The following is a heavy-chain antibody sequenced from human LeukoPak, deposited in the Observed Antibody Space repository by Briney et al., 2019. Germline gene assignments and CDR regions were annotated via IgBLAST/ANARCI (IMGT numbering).Heavy chain of an antibody. CDR3: ARQRGDGYNSYDAFDI. V-gene: IGHV4-39*01. CDR1: GGSISSSSYY. CDR2: IYYSGST. J-gene: IGHJ3*02. D-gene: IGHD5-24*01. Sequence: SETLSLTCTVSGGSISSSSYYWGWIRQPPGKGLEWIGSIYYSGSTYYNPSLKGRVTISVDTSKNQFSLKLGSVTAADTAVYYCARQRGDGYNSYDAFDIWGQGTMVTVSS.